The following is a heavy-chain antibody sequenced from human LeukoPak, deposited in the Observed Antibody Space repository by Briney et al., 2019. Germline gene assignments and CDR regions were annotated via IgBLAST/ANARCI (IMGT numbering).Heavy chain of an antibody. CDR1: GYTFTGYY. V-gene: IGHV1-2*02. Sequence: ASVKVSCKASGYTFTGYYMHWVRQAPGQGLEWMGWINPNSGGTNYAQKFQGRVTMTRDTSISTAYMELSRLRSDDTAVYYCARGEVVVVAAAILFDYWGQGTLVTVSS. CDR2: INPNSGGT. D-gene: IGHD2-15*01. CDR3: ARGEVVVVAAAILFDY. J-gene: IGHJ4*02.